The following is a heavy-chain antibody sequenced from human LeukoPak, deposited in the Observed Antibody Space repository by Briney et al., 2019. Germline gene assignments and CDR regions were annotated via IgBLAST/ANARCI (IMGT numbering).Heavy chain of an antibody. Sequence: GGSLRLSCAASGFTFSSYAMSWVRQAPGKGLEWVSAISGSGGSTYYADSVKGRFTISRDNSKNSLYLQMNSLRAEDTAVYYCAKVDGVLLWFGEFLDWGQGTLVTVSS. D-gene: IGHD3-10*01. CDR3: AKVDGVLLWFGEFLD. J-gene: IGHJ4*02. CDR1: GFTFSSYA. CDR2: ISGSGGST. V-gene: IGHV3-23*01.